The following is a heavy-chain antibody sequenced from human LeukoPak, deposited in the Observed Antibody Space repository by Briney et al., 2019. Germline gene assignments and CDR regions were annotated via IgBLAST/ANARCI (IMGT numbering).Heavy chain of an antibody. CDR1: GFIFSRYS. CDR3: ARDRSPYESSAYYLDY. J-gene: IGHJ4*02. V-gene: IGHV3-48*02. Sequence: GGSLRLSCAASGFIFSRYSINWVRQVPGKGLEWLSYILNTGSTIYYADSVKGRFTISRDNAENSVFLQMNSLRDEDTAVYYCARDRSPYESSAYYLDYWGQGTLVTVSS. D-gene: IGHD3-22*01. CDR2: ILNTGSTI.